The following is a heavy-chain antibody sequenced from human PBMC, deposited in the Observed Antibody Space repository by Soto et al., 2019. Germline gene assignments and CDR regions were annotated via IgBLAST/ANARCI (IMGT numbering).Heavy chain of an antibody. D-gene: IGHD3-10*01. Sequence: PSETLSLTCAVPGGSISSSNWWSWVRQPPGKGLEWIGEIYHSGSTNYNPSLKSRVTISVDKSKNQFSLKLSSVTAADTAVYYCARGKGGGGSGSYSVYYGMDVWGQGTTVTVSS. CDR1: GGSISSSNW. CDR3: ARGKGGGGSGSYSVYYGMDV. V-gene: IGHV4-4*02. CDR2: IYHSGST. J-gene: IGHJ6*02.